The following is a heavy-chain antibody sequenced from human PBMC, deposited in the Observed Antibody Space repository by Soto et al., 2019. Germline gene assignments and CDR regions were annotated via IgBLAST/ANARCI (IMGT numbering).Heavy chain of an antibody. CDR1: GFTFSSYG. CDR2: ISYDGSNK. V-gene: IGHV3-30*18. CDR3: GKAPLPGYCSGGSCYSFDY. Sequence: GGSLRLSCAASGFTFSSYGTHWVRQAPGKGLEWVAVISYDGSNKYYADSVKDRFTISRDNSKNTLYLQMNSLREEDTAVYYCGKAPLPGYCSGGSCYSFDYWGQGTLVTVSS. D-gene: IGHD2-15*01. J-gene: IGHJ4*02.